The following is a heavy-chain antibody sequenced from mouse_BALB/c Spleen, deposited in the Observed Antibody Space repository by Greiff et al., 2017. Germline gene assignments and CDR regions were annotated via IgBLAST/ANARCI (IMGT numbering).Heavy chain of an antibody. V-gene: IGHV5-17*02. J-gene: IGHJ4*01. Sequence: EVQGVESGGGLVQPGGSRKLSCAASGFTFSSFGMHWVRQAPEKGLEWVAYISSGSSTIYYADTVKGRFTISRDNPKNTLFLQMTSLRSEDTAMYYCARSSYGSRYAMDYWGQGTSVTVSS. CDR2: ISSGSSTI. D-gene: IGHD1-1*01. CDR3: ARSSYGSRYAMDY. CDR1: GFTFSSFG.